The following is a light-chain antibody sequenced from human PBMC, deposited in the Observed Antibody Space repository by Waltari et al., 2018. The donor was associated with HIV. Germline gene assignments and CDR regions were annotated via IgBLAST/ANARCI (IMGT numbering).Light chain of an antibody. CDR2: WAA. CDR1: QSVLYSSNNKTS. Sequence: DIVMTQSPDPLAVSLGARATIDCKSSQSVLYSSNNKTSLAWYQQKPGQPPKLLSYWAATRESGVPDRFSGSGSATDVTLTISSLQAEDVALYYCQQYYSTPLTFGGGTKVEIK. J-gene: IGKJ4*02. V-gene: IGKV4-1*01. CDR3: QQYYSTPLT.